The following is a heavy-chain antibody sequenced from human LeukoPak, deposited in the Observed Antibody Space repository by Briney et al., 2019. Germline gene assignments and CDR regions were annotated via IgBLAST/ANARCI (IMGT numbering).Heavy chain of an antibody. J-gene: IGHJ5*02. CDR1: GDSISTSSYF. Sequence: PSETLSLTCTVSGDSISTSSYFWGWIRQPPGKGLEWIGSIFYNGNTYDNPSLKSRVTMSVDSSKNQFSLKLSSVTAADTAVYYCARATGCSSTSCYNWFDPWGQGTLVSLSS. D-gene: IGHD2-2*01. CDR2: IFYNGNT. V-gene: IGHV4-39*07. CDR3: ARATGCSSTSCYNWFDP.